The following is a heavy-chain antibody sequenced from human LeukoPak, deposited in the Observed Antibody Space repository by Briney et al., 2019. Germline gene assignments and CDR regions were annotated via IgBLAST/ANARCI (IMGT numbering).Heavy chain of an antibody. CDR1: GYTFTNHG. V-gene: IGHV1-18*01. D-gene: IGHD3-9*01. CDR2: ISAYNGNT. Sequence: ASVKVSCKAPGYTFTNHGISWVRQAPGQGLEWMGWISAYNGNTNYAQKLQGRVTMTTDTSTSTAYMELRSLRSDDTAVYYCARIRYPPGPFDYWGQGTLVTVSS. CDR3: ARIRYPPGPFDY. J-gene: IGHJ4*02.